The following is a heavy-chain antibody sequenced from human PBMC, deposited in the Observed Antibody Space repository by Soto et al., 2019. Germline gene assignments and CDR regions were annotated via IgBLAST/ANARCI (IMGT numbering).Heavy chain of an antibody. V-gene: IGHV1-69*02. CDR3: ASPYGMDV. J-gene: IGHJ6*02. CDR2: IIPILGIA. Sequence: QVQLVQSGAEVKKPGSSVKVSCKASGGTFSSYTINWVRQAPGQGLEWMGRIIPILGIANYAQKFQGRVTITADKSTSTAYMELSSLRSYDTAVYYCASPYGMDVWGQGTTVTVSS. CDR1: GGTFSSYT.